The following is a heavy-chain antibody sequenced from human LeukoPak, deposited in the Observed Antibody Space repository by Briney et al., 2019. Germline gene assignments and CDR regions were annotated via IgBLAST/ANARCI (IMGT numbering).Heavy chain of an antibody. J-gene: IGHJ4*02. CDR1: GFTFSSYA. CDR3: ALGEPRSPFDC. D-gene: IGHD1-26*01. CDR2: ISYDGSNK. Sequence: GGSLRLSCAASGFTFSSYAMHWVRQAPGKGLEWVAVISYDGSNKYYADSVKGRFTISRDNSKNTLYLQMNSLRAEDTAVYYCALGEPRSPFDCWGQGTLVTVSS. V-gene: IGHV3-30-3*01.